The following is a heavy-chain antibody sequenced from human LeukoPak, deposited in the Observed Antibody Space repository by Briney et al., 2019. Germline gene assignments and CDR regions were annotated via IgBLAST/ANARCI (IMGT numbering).Heavy chain of an antibody. CDR1: GFIFSNYG. J-gene: IGHJ5*02. CDR3: ATMQWLEGVDWFDP. Sequence: GGSLRPSCAASGFIFSNYGMHWVRQAPGKGLEWVAFIRYDERNKFYADSVKGRFTISRDNSKNILFLQMNSLRAEDTAVYYCATMQWLEGVDWFDPWGQGTLVTVSS. V-gene: IGHV3-30*02. D-gene: IGHD6-19*01. CDR2: IRYDERNK.